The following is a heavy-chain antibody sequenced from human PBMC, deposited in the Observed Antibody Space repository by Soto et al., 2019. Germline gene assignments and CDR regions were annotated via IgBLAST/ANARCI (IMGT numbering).Heavy chain of an antibody. V-gene: IGHV4-30-4*08. J-gene: IGHJ6*02. Sequence: SETLSLTCTVSGGSISRGGYYWIWIRQHPGKGLEWIGYIYYSGSTYYNPSLKSRVTISVDTSKNQFSLKLSSVTAADTAVYYCARAQGGEEYLYYYYGMDVWGQGTTVTSP. CDR1: GGSISRGGYY. CDR2: IYYSGST. CDR3: ARAQGGEEYLYYYYGMDV. D-gene: IGHD3-16*01.